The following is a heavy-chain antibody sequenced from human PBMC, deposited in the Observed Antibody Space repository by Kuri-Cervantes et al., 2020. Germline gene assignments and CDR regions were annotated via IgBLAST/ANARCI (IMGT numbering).Heavy chain of an antibody. CDR2: IKYDGSEK. J-gene: IGHJ6*02. D-gene: IGHD3-16*01. Sequence: GESLKISCAASGFTFSSSWMHWVCQAPEKGLEWVADIKYDGSEKYYVDSVKGRLTISRDNAKNSLYLQVNSLRAEDMAIYYCARDGKGGIRSDYDYYYGMDVCSQGIT. V-gene: IGHV3-52*01. CDR3: ARDGKGGIRSDYDYYYGMDV. CDR1: GFTFSSSW.